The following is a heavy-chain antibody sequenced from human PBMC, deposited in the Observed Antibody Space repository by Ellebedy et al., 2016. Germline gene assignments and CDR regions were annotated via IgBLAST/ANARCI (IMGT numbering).Heavy chain of an antibody. CDR3: ARDRRGGDWFYGMDV. CDR1: GYTFTSYG. D-gene: IGHD2-21*02. V-gene: IGHV1-18*01. J-gene: IGHJ6*02. Sequence: ASVKVSCKASGYTFTSYGISWVRQAPGQGLEWMGWISAYNGNTNYAQKFQGRVTITRDTSASTAYMELSSLRSEDTAVYYCARDRRGGDWFYGMDVWGQGTTVTVSS. CDR2: ISAYNGNT.